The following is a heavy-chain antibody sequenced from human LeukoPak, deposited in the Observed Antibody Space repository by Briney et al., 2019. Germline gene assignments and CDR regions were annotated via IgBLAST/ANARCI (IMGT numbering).Heavy chain of an antibody. V-gene: IGHV3-13*01. D-gene: IGHD3-10*01. CDR1: GFTFSSND. CDR2: IGTIGDT. CDR3: ARGSPSVRGVISPLDY. J-gene: IGHJ4*02. Sequence: GGSLRLSCAASGFTFSSNDMHWVRQPIGKGLEWVSGIGTIGDTFYPDSVKGRFTISRENAKNSLYLQMNNLRAGDTAVYYCARGSPSVRGVISPLDYWGQGTLVTVSS.